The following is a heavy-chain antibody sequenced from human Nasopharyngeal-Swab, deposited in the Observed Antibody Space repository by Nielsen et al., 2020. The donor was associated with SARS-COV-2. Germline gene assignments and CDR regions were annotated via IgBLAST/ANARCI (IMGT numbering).Heavy chain of an antibody. CDR2: IYYSGST. V-gene: IGHV4-61*01. J-gene: IGHJ6*03. CDR1: GGSVSSGSYY. Sequence: SETLSLTCTVSGGSVSSGSYYWSSIRQPSGKGLEWIGYIYYSGSTNYNPSLKSRVTISVDTSKNQFSLKLSSVTAADTAVYYCAREGRWDPYYYYYMDVWGKGTTVTVSS. CDR3: AREGRWDPYYYYYMDV. D-gene: IGHD1-26*01.